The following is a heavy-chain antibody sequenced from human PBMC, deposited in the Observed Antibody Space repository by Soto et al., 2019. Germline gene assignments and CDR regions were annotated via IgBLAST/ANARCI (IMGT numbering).Heavy chain of an antibody. CDR1: GFTFTSNS. CDR2: ITSSSSTI. V-gene: IGHV3-48*02. Sequence: VGSLRLSCAASGFTFTSNSMNWVRQAPGKGLEWISYITSSSSTIYYADSVKGRFTISRDNAKNSLYLQMNSLRDDDTAVYYCARGRVGTAYFDYWGQGALVTVSS. D-gene: IGHD2-21*02. J-gene: IGHJ4*02. CDR3: ARGRVGTAYFDY.